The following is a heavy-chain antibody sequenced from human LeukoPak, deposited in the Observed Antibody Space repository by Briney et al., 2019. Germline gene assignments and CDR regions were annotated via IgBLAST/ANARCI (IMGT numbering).Heavy chain of an antibody. V-gene: IGHV3-21*01. J-gene: IGHJ6*03. D-gene: IGHD2-2*01. CDR3: ASPTHSTSCPGRCYYMDV. Sequence: PGGSLRLSCAASRFTFSSYSMNWVRQAPGKGLEWVSSISSSSSYIYYADSVKGRFTISRDNAKNSLYLQMNSLRAEDTAVYYCASPTHSTSCPGRCYYMDVWGKGTTVTVSS. CDR1: RFTFSSYS. CDR2: ISSSSSYI.